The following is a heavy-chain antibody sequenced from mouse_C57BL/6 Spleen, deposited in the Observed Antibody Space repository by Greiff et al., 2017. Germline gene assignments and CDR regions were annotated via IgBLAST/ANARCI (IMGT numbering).Heavy chain of an antibody. CDR3: TTDWDGRDFDY. V-gene: IGHV5-9-1*02. CDR1: GFTFSSYA. Sequence: EVKVVESGEGLVKPGGSLKLSCAASGFTFSSYAMSWVRQTPEKRLEWVAYISRGGDYIYYADTVKGRFTISRDNARNTLYLQMSSLKSEDTAMYYCTTDWDGRDFDYWGQGTTLTVSS. D-gene: IGHD4-1*01. CDR2: ISRGGDYI. J-gene: IGHJ2*01.